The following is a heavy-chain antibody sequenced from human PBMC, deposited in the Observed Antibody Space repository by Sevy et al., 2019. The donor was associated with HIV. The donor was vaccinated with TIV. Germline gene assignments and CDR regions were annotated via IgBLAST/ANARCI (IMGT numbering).Heavy chain of an antibody. D-gene: IGHD3-16*01. Sequence: GGSLRLSCAASGFTLRNYAMSWIRQAPGKGLEWVSAISGSGGSTYYADSVKGRFTISRDNSKNMLNLQMNSLRAEDTAVYYCANDMGDYVWGRFRDYWGQGILVTVSS. CDR1: GFTLRNYA. J-gene: IGHJ4*02. CDR3: ANDMGDYVWGRFRDY. V-gene: IGHV3-23*01. CDR2: ISGSGGST.